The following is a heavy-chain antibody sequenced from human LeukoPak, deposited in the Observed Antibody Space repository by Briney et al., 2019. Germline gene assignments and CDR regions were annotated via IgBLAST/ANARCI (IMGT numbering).Heavy chain of an antibody. D-gene: IGHD3-3*01. CDR2: IKHDGSEK. V-gene: IGHV3-7*01. Sequence: GGSLRLSCAASGFAFSSYWMSWVRQAPGKGLEWVANIKHDGSEKYYVDSVKGRFTISRANAKNALYLQMNSLRGEDTAVYYCARSPTYYDFWSGYKFIDYWGQGTLVTVSS. J-gene: IGHJ4*02. CDR1: GFAFSSYW. CDR3: ARSPTYYDFWSGYKFIDY.